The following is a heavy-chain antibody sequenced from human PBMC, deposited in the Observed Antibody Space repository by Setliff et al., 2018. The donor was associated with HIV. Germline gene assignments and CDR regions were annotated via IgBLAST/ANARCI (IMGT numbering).Heavy chain of an antibody. J-gene: IGHJ4*02. CDR3: ARSLREYSYGSPDY. Sequence: AASVKVSCKASGYRFTGFAIHWVRQAPGQRFEWMGWINAGTGNTKYSQKFQDRVTISRDIHANTAYMELSSLRSEDMAIYYCARSLREYSYGSPDYWGPGTLVTVSS. V-gene: IGHV1-3*01. D-gene: IGHD5-18*01. CDR1: GYRFTGFA. CDR2: INAGTGNT.